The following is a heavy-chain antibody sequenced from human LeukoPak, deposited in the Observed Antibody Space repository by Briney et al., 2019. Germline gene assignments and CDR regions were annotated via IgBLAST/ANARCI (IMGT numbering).Heavy chain of an antibody. CDR2: IYHSGST. J-gene: IGHJ6*02. V-gene: IGHV4-4*02. CDR1: GGSISSSNW. CDR3: ARDLYINHSIPGMEV. Sequence: SETLSLTCAVSGGSISSSNWWSWVRQPPGKGLEWIGEIYHSGSTNYNPSLKSRVTISVDKSKNQFSLKLSSVTAADTAVYYWARDLYINHSIPGMEVWAKGPRSPSP. D-gene: IGHD2-21*01.